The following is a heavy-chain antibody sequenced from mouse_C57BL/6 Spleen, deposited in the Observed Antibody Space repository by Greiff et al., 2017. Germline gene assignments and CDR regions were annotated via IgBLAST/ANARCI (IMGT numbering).Heavy chain of an antibody. Sequence: EVQLVESGGGLVKPGGSLKLSCAASGFTFSDYGMHWVRQAPEKGLEWVAYISSGSSTIYYADTVKGRFTISRDNAKNTLFLQMTSLRSEDTAMYYCARDTTVVPYYFDYWGQGTTLTVSS. J-gene: IGHJ2*01. CDR3: ARDTTVVPYYFDY. CDR1: GFTFSDYG. CDR2: ISSGSSTI. D-gene: IGHD1-1*01. V-gene: IGHV5-17*01.